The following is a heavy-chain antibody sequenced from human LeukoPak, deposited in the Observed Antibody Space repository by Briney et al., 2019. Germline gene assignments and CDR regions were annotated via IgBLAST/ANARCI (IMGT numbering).Heavy chain of an antibody. D-gene: IGHD3-10*01. V-gene: IGHV3-33*05. CDR2: TAYDGSVE. CDR3: ATALLWFGELRPVDY. CDR1: GFSFSRYG. J-gene: IGHJ4*02. Sequence: GRSLRLSCAASGFSFSRYGMHWVRQAPGKGLEWVALTAYDGSVEYYADSVKGRFTISRDNSRNTLYLQMNSLRADDTGVYYCATALLWFGELRPVDYWGQGTLVTVSS.